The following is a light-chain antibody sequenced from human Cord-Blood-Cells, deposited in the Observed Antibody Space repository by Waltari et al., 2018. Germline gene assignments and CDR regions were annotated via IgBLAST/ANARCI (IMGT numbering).Light chain of an antibody. Sequence: QSALTQPRSVSGSPGQSVTISCTGTRRDVGGYNYVSWDQQHPGKAPKPMIYDVSKRPSGVPDRFSGSKCGNTASLTISGLQAEDEADYYCCSYAGSYTFVVFGGGTKLTVL. V-gene: IGLV2-11*02. CDR1: RRDVGGYNY. CDR3: CSYAGSYTFVV. CDR2: DVS. J-gene: IGLJ2*01.